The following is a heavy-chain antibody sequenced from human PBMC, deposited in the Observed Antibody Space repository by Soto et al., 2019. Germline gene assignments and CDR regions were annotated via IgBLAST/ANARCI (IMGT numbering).Heavy chain of an antibody. Sequence: EVQLLESGGGLVQPGGSLRLSCEASGFSFSNYAMTWVRQAAGKGLEWVSSISGPGGSTYYADSVQGRVTISSDHSKNTLFLQMHRLRADDTALYFCARDERIAVAGTDTWGQGILFTVTS. CDR1: GFSFSNYA. V-gene: IGHV3-23*01. D-gene: IGHD6-19*01. CDR3: ARDERIAVAGTDT. J-gene: IGHJ5*02. CDR2: ISGPGGST.